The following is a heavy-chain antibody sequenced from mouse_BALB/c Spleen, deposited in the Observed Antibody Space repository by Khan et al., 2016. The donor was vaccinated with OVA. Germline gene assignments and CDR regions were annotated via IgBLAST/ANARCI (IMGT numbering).Heavy chain of an antibody. CDR1: GYTFTSYD. CDR3: AREGYGGFAY. Sequence: QVQLQQSGAELVKPGASVKLSCKASGYTFTSYDINWVRQRPEQGLEWIGWIFPGDGSTKYNEKFKDKATLTTDKSSSTAYMQHSRLTSEVSAVYCCAREGYGGFAYWGQGTLVTVSA. V-gene: IGHV1-85*01. CDR2: IFPGDGST. D-gene: IGHD2-14*01. J-gene: IGHJ3*01.